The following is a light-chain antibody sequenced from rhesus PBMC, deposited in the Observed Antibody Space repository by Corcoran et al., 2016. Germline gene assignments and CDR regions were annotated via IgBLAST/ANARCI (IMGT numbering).Light chain of an antibody. Sequence: DIQMTQSPSSLSASVGDRVTITCQASQGISNYLACYQPKPGKVPKLLIYRASTLQSGVPSRFSGRGSVTDFTLTISSLQPEDFATYYCQHGYGITPTFGQGTKVEIK. CDR2: RAS. V-gene: IGKV1-25*01. CDR1: QGISNY. CDR3: QHGYGITPT. J-gene: IGKJ1*01.